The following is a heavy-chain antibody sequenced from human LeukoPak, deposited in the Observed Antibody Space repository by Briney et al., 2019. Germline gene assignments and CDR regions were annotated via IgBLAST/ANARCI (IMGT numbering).Heavy chain of an antibody. CDR1: GYSISSGYY. D-gene: IGHD3-3*01. CDR2: IYHSGST. V-gene: IGHV4-38-2*02. CDR3: ARVSDYDFWSGYYWYYYYYMDV. Sequence: SGTLSLTCTVSGYSISSGYYWGWIRQPPGKGLGWIGSIYHSGSTYYNPSLKSRVTISVDTSKNQFSLKLSSVTAADTAVYYCARVSDYDFWSGYYWYYYYYMDVWGKGTTVTVSS. J-gene: IGHJ6*03.